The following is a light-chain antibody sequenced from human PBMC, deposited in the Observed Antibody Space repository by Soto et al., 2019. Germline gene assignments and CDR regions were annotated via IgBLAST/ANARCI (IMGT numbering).Light chain of an antibody. CDR2: GNF. V-gene: IGLV1-40*01. CDR3: QSSDSSLSGVL. J-gene: IGLJ2*01. CDR1: GSNIGASYY. Sequence: QSVLTQPPSVSGSPGQRVTISCAGSGSNIGASYYVHWYQQLPGTAPKLLIYGNFNRPSGVPDRFSGSKSGTSAALAITGLQAEDEADYYCQSSDSSLSGVLFGGGTKLTVL.